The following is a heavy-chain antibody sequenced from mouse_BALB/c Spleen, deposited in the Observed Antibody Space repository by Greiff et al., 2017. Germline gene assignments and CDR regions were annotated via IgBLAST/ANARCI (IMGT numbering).Heavy chain of an antibody. J-gene: IGHJ4*01. CDR3: ARGGNGNSCYAMDY. V-gene: IGHV1-54*01. Sequence: VQLQQSGAELVRPGTSVKVSCKASGYAFTNYLIEWVKQRPGQGLEWIGVINPGSGGTNYNEKFKGKATLTADKSSSTAYMQLSSLTSDDAAVYFCARGGNGNSCYAMDYWGQGTSVTVSS. CDR1: GYAFTNYL. D-gene: IGHD2-1*01. CDR2: INPGSGGT.